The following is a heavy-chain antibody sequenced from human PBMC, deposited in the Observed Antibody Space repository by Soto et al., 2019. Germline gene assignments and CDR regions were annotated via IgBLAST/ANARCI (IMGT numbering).Heavy chain of an antibody. V-gene: IGHV4-31*03. Sequence: TLSLTCTVSGGSISSGGYYWSWIRQHPGKGLEWIGYIYYSGSTYYNPSLKSRVTISVDTSKNQFSLKLSSVTAADTAVYYCARDHSRFYGSGSYYYYGMDVWGQGTTVTVSS. CDR1: GGSISSGGYY. CDR2: IYYSGST. J-gene: IGHJ6*02. D-gene: IGHD3-10*01. CDR3: ARDHSRFYGSGSYYYYGMDV.